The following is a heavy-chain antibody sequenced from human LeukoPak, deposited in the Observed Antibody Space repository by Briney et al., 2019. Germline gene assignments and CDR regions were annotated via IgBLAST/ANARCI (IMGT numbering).Heavy chain of an antibody. Sequence: PSETLSLTCTVSGGSISSYYWSWIRQPPGKGLEWIGYIYYSGSTNYNPSLKSRVTISVDTSKNQFSLKLSSVTAADMAVYYCARSIAVAGLVDYWGQGTLVTVSS. J-gene: IGHJ4*02. CDR3: ARSIAVAGLVDY. CDR1: GGSISSYY. D-gene: IGHD6-19*01. CDR2: IYYSGST. V-gene: IGHV4-59*01.